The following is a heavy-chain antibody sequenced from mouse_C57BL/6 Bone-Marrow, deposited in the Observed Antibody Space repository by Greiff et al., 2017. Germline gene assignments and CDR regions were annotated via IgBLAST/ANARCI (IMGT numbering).Heavy chain of an antibody. D-gene: IGHD4-1*01. V-gene: IGHV1-59*01. CDR3: ARGANWDFDY. Sequence: QVQLQQPGAELVRPGTSVKLSCKASGYTFTSYRMHWVKQRPGQGLEWIGVIDPSDSYTNYNQKFKGKATLTVDTSSSTAYMQLSSLTSEDSAVYYCARGANWDFDYWGQGTTLTVSS. J-gene: IGHJ2*01. CDR2: IDPSDSYT. CDR1: GYTFTSYR.